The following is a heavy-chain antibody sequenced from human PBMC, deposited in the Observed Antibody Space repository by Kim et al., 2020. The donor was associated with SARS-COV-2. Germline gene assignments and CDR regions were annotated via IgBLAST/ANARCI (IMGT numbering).Heavy chain of an antibody. CDR2: ISYDGSNK. CDR3: ARDGDYYDSSGLVPSDY. Sequence: GGSLRLSCAASGFTFSSYAMHWVRQAPGKGLEWVAVISYDGSNKYYADSVKGRFTISRDNSKNTLYLQMNSLRAEDTAVYYCARDGDYYDSSGLVPSDYWGQGTLVTVSS. V-gene: IGHV3-30-3*01. D-gene: IGHD3-22*01. CDR1: GFTFSSYA. J-gene: IGHJ4*02.